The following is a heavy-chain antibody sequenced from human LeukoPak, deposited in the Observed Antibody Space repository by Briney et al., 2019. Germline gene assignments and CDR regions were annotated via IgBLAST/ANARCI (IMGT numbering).Heavy chain of an antibody. CDR2: ISYDGSNK. V-gene: IGHV3-30-3*01. D-gene: IGHD4-17*01. Sequence: GGSLRLSCAASGFTFSSYAMHWVRQAPGKGLEWVAVISYDGSNKYYADSVKGRFTISRDNSKNTLYLQMNSLRAEDTAVYYCAKGGYGDRSWGFDYWGQGTLVTVSS. CDR3: AKGGYGDRSWGFDY. J-gene: IGHJ4*02. CDR1: GFTFSSYA.